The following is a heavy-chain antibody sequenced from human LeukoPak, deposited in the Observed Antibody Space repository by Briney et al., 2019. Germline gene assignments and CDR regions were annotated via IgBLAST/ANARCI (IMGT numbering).Heavy chain of an antibody. CDR2: IYYSGST. J-gene: IGHJ4*02. CDR3: ARGHTQQQRGWYYFDY. Sequence: PSQTLSLTCTVSGGSISSGGYYWSWIRQPPGKGLEWIGYIYYSGSTYYNPSLKSRVTISVDTSKNQFSLKLSSVTAADTAVYYCARGHTQQQRGWYYFDYWGQGTLVTVSS. V-gene: IGHV4-30-4*08. D-gene: IGHD6-13*01. CDR1: GGSISSGGYY.